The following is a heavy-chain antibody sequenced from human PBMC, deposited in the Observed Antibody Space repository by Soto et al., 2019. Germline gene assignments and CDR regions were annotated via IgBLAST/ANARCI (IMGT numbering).Heavy chain of an antibody. CDR1: GFTFSSYW. CDR2: IKQDGSEK. Sequence: PGGSLRLSCAASGFTFSSYWMSWVRQAPGKGLEWVANIKQDGSEKYYVDSVKGRFTISRDNAKNSLYLQMNSLRAEDTAVYYCARGGRGYCSGGSCYVRGAAFDIWGQGTMVTVSS. CDR3: ARGGRGYCSGGSCYVRGAAFDI. V-gene: IGHV3-7*01. D-gene: IGHD2-15*01. J-gene: IGHJ3*02.